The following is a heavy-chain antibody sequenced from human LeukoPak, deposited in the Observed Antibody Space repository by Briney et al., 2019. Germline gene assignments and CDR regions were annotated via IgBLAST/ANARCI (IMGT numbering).Heavy chain of an antibody. CDR3: ARDTGSSSGGGSGMDV. J-gene: IGHJ6*04. CDR1: GYSISSGYY. Sequence: SETLSLTWAVSGYSISSGYYWGWIRQPPGKGLEWIGSIYHSGSTLYNPSLKSRVTISVDTSKTQFSLNLSSVTAADTAVYYCARDTGSSSGGGSGMDVWGKGTTVTVSS. CDR2: IYHSGST. D-gene: IGHD6-13*01. V-gene: IGHV4-38-2*02.